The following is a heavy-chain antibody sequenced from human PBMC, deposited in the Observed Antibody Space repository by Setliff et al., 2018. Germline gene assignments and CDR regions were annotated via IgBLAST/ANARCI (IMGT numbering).Heavy chain of an antibody. D-gene: IGHD3-22*01. Sequence: GGSLRFSCAASGFTFSSYAMSWVRQAPGKGLEWVSAISGSGGSTYYADSVKGRFTISRDNSKNTLYLQMNSLRAEDTAVYYCAKDRSRDYDDSSGYDHWGQGTLVTVSS. CDR3: AKDRSRDYDDSSGYDH. V-gene: IGHV3-23*01. J-gene: IGHJ4*02. CDR2: ISGSGGST. CDR1: GFTFSSYA.